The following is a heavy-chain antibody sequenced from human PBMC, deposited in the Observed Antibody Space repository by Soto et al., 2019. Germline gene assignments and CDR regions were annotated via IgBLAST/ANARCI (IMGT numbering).Heavy chain of an antibody. CDR3: ARERGVGCNRVPVNYGMDV. CDR2: IWYDGSNK. CDR1: GFTFSRYG. D-gene: IGHD2-15*01. V-gene: IGHV3-33*01. Sequence: GGSLRLSCAASGFTFSRYGMHWVRQAPGKGLEWVAVIWYDGSNKNYADSVKGRVTISRDNSKNTLDLQMNSLRAEDTAVYYCARERGVGCNRVPVNYGMDVWGQGTTVTVSS. J-gene: IGHJ6*02.